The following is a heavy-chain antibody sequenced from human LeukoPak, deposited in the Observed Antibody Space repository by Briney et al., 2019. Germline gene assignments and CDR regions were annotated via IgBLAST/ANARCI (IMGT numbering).Heavy chain of an antibody. D-gene: IGHD6-13*01. CDR1: GGSISSGSYY. V-gene: IGHV4-61*02. CDR3: ARGEQAAAGTFDY. Sequence: SQTLSLTCAVSGGSISSGSYYWSWIRQPAGKGLEWIGRIYTSGSTNYNPSLKSRVTISVDTSKNQFSLKLSSVTAADTAVYYCARGEQAAAGTFDYWGQGTLVTVSS. CDR2: IYTSGST. J-gene: IGHJ4*02.